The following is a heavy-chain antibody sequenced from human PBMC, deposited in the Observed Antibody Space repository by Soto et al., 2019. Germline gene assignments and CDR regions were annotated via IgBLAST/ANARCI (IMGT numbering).Heavy chain of an antibody. CDR2: ISGTAVST. Sequence: EVVLLESGGGLAQPGGSLRLLCVASGFTFSKYAMNWVRQAPGKGLEWVASISGTAVSTDYADSVKGRFTISRDNSKNTVSLQMDNLRVEDTATYFCVNWNDEDVDWGQGTLVAVSS. J-gene: IGHJ4*01. D-gene: IGHD1-1*01. CDR3: VNWNDEDVD. CDR1: GFTFSKYA. V-gene: IGHV3-23*01.